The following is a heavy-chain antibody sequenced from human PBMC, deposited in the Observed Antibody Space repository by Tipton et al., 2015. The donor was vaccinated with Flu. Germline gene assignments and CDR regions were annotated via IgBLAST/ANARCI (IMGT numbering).Heavy chain of an antibody. CDR1: GFNFRSFS. V-gene: IGHV3-23*01. Sequence: SLRLSCVASGFNFRSFSMGWVRQAPGKGLEWVASVSDSGATYFHADSVRGRFTISRDGFRSTWSLQMDSLRADDTAEDFCAKVFSGWYSALELWGQGTRVADSS. CDR2: VSDSGATY. D-gene: IGHD6-19*01. J-gene: IGHJ3*01. CDR3: AKVFSGWYSALEL.